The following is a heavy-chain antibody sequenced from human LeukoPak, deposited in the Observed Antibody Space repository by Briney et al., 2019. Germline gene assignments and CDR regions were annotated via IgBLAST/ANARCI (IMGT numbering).Heavy chain of an antibody. J-gene: IGHJ4*02. CDR3: ARGGGNFDY. CDR2: INHSGST. Sequence: SETLSLTCAVYGGSFSGYHWSWIRQPPGKGLEWIGEINHSGSTNYNPSLKSRVTISVDTSKNQFSLKLSSVTAADTAVYYCARGGGNFDYWGQGTLVTVSS. V-gene: IGHV4-34*01. CDR1: GGSFSGYH.